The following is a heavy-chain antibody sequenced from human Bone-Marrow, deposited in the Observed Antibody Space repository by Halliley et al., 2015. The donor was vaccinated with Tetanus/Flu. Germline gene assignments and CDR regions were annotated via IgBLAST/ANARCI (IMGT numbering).Heavy chain of an antibody. J-gene: IGHJ4*02. V-gene: IGHV4-59*01. CDR3: ARYTYRSAFDF. CDR2: IYYNGIP. D-gene: IGHD6-19*01. Sequence: GLEWIGYIYYNGIPNYNPSLKSRLPLSIDTSKEQFSLQLTSVTAADTAVYYCARYTYRSAFDFWGQGALVTVSS.